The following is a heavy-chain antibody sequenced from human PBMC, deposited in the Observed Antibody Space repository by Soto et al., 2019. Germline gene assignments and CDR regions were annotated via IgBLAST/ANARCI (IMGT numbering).Heavy chain of an antibody. CDR3: ARDKDLEPTVWGY. V-gene: IGHV4-59*12. CDR2: IYYSGAT. Sequence: QVQLVDSGGGLVKPGGSLRLSCTASGFTLTNYFVSWIRQAPGKGLEWIAYIYYSGATHYNPSLRGRVSISIDTSNNQFSLRLISVTAADTALYFCARDKDLEPTVWGYWGQGTQVTVSS. J-gene: IGHJ4*02. CDR1: GFTLTNYF. D-gene: IGHD7-27*01.